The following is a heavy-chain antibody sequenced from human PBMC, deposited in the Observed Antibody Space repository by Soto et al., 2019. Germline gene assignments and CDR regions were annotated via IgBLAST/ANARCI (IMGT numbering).Heavy chain of an antibody. CDR2: ISRSSTGI. Sequence: EVQLVESGGGLVQPGGSLRLSCAASGFTFSLYSMSWVRQAPGKGLEWVSYISRSSTGIHYADSVMGRFTISRDDAPNSMHLQMSSLRDGDTAVYYCASAVTWGLDVWGQGTTVSISS. CDR3: ASAVTWGLDV. V-gene: IGHV3-48*02. J-gene: IGHJ6*02. D-gene: IGHD3-10*01. CDR1: GFTFSLYS.